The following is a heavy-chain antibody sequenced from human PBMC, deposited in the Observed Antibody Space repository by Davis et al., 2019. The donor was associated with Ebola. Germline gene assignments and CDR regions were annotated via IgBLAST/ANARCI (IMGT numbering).Heavy chain of an antibody. D-gene: IGHD3-16*01. J-gene: IGHJ6*02. Sequence: GESLKISCAASGFTFSSYGMHWVRQAPGKGLEWVAVIWYDGSHIYYADSVKGRFTISRDNAKNTLYLQMNSLRTEDTAVYYCVRRIYTMSSRGLDVWGQGTTVTVSS. CDR1: GFTFSSYG. V-gene: IGHV3-33*03. CDR3: VRRIYTMSSRGLDV. CDR2: IWYDGSHI.